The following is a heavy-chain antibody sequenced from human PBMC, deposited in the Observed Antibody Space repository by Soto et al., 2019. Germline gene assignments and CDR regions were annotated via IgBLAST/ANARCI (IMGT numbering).Heavy chain of an antibody. CDR2: IKQDGSEK. Sequence: EVQLVESGGGLVQPGGSLRLSCAASGFTFSSYWMSWVRQAPGKGLEWVANIKQDGSEKYYVDSVKGRFTISRDNAKNSLYLQMNSLRAEDTAVYYCARDPNYRIAVAEWDYWGQGTLVTVSS. CDR1: GFTFSSYW. V-gene: IGHV3-7*01. CDR3: ARDPNYRIAVAEWDY. J-gene: IGHJ4*02. D-gene: IGHD6-19*01.